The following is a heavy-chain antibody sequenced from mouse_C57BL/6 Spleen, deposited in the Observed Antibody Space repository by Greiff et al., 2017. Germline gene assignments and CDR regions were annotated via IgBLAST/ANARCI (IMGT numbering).Heavy chain of an antibody. Sequence: QVQLQQPGAELVMPGASVKLSCKASGYTFTSYWMHWVKQRPGQGLEWIGEIDPSDSYTNYNQKFKGKSTLTVDKSSSTAYMQLSSLTSEDSAVYYCARWGTTLYYFDYWGQGTTLTVSS. J-gene: IGHJ2*01. CDR2: IDPSDSYT. CDR1: GYTFTSYW. D-gene: IGHD1-1*01. V-gene: IGHV1-69*01. CDR3: ARWGTTLYYFDY.